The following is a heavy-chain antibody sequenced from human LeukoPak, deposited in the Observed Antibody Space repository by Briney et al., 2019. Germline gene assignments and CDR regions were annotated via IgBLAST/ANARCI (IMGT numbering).Heavy chain of an antibody. J-gene: IGHJ4*02. Sequence: GGSLRLSCAASGFTFSSYAMSWVRQAPGKGLEWVSAISGSGGSTYYADSVKGRFTISRDNSKNTLYLQMNSLRAEDTAVYYCAKDMGGGHGDCYPLDYWGQGTLVTVSS. CDR2: ISGSGGST. CDR3: AKDMGGGHGDCYPLDY. D-gene: IGHD2-21*02. CDR1: GFTFSSYA. V-gene: IGHV3-23*01.